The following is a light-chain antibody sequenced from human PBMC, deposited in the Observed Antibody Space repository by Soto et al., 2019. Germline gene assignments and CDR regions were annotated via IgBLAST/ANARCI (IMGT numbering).Light chain of an antibody. J-gene: IGKJ1*01. CDR3: QQYNNWPT. CDR2: GAS. Sequence: EIVFQTPTAALSVAPGEIGTLSGVASQSVSRNLTWYQQKPGQAPRLLIYGASTRATGIPARFSGSGSGTEFTLTISSLQSEDFAVYYCQQYNNWPTFGQGTNVDIK. CDR1: QSVSRN. V-gene: IGKV3-15*01.